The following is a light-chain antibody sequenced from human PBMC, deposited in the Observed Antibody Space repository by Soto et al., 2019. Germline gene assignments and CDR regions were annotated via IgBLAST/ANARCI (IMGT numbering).Light chain of an antibody. CDR2: AAS. V-gene: IGKV1-39*01. Sequence: DIQMTQSPSSLSAYVGDRVTIHCRASQSISSYLNWYQQKPGKAPKLLIYAASSLQSGVPSRFSGSGSGTDFTLTISSLQPEDFATYYCQQSYSTPLTFCQGTRLEI. CDR3: QQSYSTPLT. CDR1: QSISSY. J-gene: IGKJ5*01.